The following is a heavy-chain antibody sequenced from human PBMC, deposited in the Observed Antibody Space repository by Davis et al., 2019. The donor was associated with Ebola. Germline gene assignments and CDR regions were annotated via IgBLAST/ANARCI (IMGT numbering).Heavy chain of an antibody. CDR2: ISYDGSNK. CDR3: ARSPIVVANDY. Sequence: GGSLRLSCAASGFTFSSYGMHWVRQAPGKGLEWVAVISYDGSNKYYADSVKGRFTISRDNSKNTLYLQMNSLRDEDTAVYYCARSPIVVANDYWGQGTLVTVSS. CDR1: GFTFSSYG. V-gene: IGHV3-30*03. J-gene: IGHJ4*02. D-gene: IGHD2-15*01.